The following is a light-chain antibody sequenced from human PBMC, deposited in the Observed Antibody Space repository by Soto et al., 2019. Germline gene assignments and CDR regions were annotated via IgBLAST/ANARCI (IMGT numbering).Light chain of an antibody. CDR2: KIS. CDR1: QSLVYSDGNTY. J-gene: IGKJ4*01. V-gene: IGKV2-30*01. Sequence: DVVMTQSPLSLPVTLGQPASISCRSSQSLVYSDGNTYLNWFHKRPGKCPRRLIYKISNRDSGVPDRFSGSGSSTDFTMKISRVEAEDVGVYYCMQGTYWPRLTFGGGTKVEIK. CDR3: MQGTYWPRLT.